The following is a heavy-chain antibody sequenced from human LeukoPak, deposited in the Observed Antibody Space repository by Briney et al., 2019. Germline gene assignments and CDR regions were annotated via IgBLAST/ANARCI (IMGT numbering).Heavy chain of an antibody. CDR2: ISISSYI. D-gene: IGHD2-21*02. CDR1: GFTFSTYI. J-gene: IGHJ4*02. CDR3: ARLQSSREVVVTSIDY. Sequence: GGSLRLSCAASGFTFSTYIMNWVRQAPGKGLEWVSSISISSYIYYADSVKGRFTISRDNAKNSVYLQMNSLRAEDTAVYYCARLQSSREVVVTSIDYWGQGTLVTVSS. V-gene: IGHV3-21*01.